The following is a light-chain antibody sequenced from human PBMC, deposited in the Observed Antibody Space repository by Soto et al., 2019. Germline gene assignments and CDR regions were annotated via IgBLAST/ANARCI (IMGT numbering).Light chain of an antibody. V-gene: IGLV2-14*01. J-gene: IGLJ2*01. CDR1: SSDVGGYNY. Sequence: QSALTQPASVSGSPGQSIAISCTGTSSDVGGYNYVSWYQQKPGKAPKLMIYEVSNRPSGVSDRFFGSKSGNTASLTISGLQAEDEANYYCTSYTSSSTVVFGGGTQLTVL. CDR3: TSYTSSSTVV. CDR2: EVS.